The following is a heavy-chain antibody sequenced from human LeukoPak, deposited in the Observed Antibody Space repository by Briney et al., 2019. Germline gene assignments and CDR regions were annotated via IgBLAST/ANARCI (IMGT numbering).Heavy chain of an antibody. CDR2: IYYSGST. CDR1: GGSISSGDYY. V-gene: IGHV4-30-4*01. J-gene: IGHJ4*02. Sequence: PSETLSLTCTVPGGSISSGDYYWSWIRQPPGKGLEWIGYIYYSGSTYYNPSLKSRVTISVDTSKNQFSLKLSSVTAADTAVYYCARTYYDYVWGSPKLFDYWGQGTLVTVSS. D-gene: IGHD3-16*01. CDR3: ARTYYDYVWGSPKLFDY.